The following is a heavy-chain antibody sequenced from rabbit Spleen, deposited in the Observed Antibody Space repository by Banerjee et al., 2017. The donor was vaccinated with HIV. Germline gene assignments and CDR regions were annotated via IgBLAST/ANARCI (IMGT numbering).Heavy chain of an antibody. V-gene: IGHV1S45*01. CDR3: ARDLDGVIGWNFGW. J-gene: IGHJ4*01. CDR1: GFSFSRGYW. D-gene: IGHD1-1*01. Sequence: QQQLVESGGGLVKPGASLPLTCTASGFSFSRGYWRCWGRQAPGKGLECIACIYGGSSGSTYYASWAKGRFTFSKTSSTTVTLQMTSLTAADTATYFCARDLDGVIGWNFGWWGPGTLVTVS. CDR2: IYGGSSGST.